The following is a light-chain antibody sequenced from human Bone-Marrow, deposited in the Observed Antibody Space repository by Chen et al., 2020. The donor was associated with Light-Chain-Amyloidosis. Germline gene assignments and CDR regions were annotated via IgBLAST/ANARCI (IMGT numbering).Light chain of an antibody. CDR2: RDN. Sequence: SYELSQPVSMSVALGQTARIPCGAKAIGSEKVHWYQQKPGRAPVLVMYRDNNRPSGIPERFSGSNSGNTATLTIYRAQDGDEADYYCQVWARSAVVFGGGTKLTVL. CDR3: QVWARSAVV. J-gene: IGLJ2*01. V-gene: IGLV3-9*01. CDR1: AIGSEK.